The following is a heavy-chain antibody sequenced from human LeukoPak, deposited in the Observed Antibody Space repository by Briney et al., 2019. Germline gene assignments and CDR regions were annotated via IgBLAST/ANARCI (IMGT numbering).Heavy chain of an antibody. D-gene: IGHD4-17*01. V-gene: IGHV4-34*01. CDR2: INHSGST. Sequence: PSETLPLTCAVYGGSFSGYYWSWIRQPPGKGLEWIGEINHSGSTNYNPSLKSRVTISVDTSKNQFSLKLSSVTAADTAVYYCARGRTVTTIFDYWGQGTLVTVSS. CDR3: ARGRTVTTIFDY. J-gene: IGHJ4*02. CDR1: GGSFSGYY.